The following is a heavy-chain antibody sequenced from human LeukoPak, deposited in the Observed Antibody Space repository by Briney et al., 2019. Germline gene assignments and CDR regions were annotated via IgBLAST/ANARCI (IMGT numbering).Heavy chain of an antibody. J-gene: IGHJ4*02. CDR1: GYSFSSYA. CDR3: ATAMGSSASTAYFAY. CDR2: ISNDGSYI. V-gene: IGHV3-23*01. D-gene: IGHD6-6*01. Sequence: PGGSLRLSCGGSGYSFSSYAINWVRQTPGKGLEWLSAISNDGSYIFYTDSVKGRFTTSRDNSRNTVYLQMNGLRVEDTAVYYCATAMGSSASTAYFAYWGQGTLDTVSS.